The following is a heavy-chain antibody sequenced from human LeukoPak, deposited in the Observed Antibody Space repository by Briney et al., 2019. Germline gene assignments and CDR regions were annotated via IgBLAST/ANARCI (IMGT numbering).Heavy chain of an antibody. CDR1: GFTISTKY. V-gene: IGHV3-21*01. CDR2: IIGSSSYI. CDR3: ARTGGHDVFDI. J-gene: IGHJ3*02. Sequence: GGSLRLSCAASGFTISTKYMNWVRQAPGKGLEWVSSIIGSSSYIYYADSVRGRFTISRDNAKNSLYLQMNSLRAEDTAVYYCARTGGHDVFDIWGQGTMVTVSS.